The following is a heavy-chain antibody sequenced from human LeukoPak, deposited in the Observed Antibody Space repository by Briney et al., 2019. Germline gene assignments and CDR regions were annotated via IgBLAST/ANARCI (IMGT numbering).Heavy chain of an antibody. J-gene: IGHJ4*02. V-gene: IGHV4-30-2*01. D-gene: IGHD4-17*01. CDR1: GGSISSGGYS. CDR3: ARREYGAFDY. CDR2: ICHSGST. Sequence: SETLSLTCAVSGGSISSGGYSWSWIRQPPGKGLEWIGYICHSGSTYYNPSLKSRVTISVDRSKNQFSLKLSSVTAADTAVYYCARREYGAFDYWGQGTLVTVSS.